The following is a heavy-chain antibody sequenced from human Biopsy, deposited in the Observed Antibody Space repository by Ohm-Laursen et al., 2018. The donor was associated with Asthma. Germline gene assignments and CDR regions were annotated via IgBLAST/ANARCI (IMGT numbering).Heavy chain of an antibody. D-gene: IGHD4-17*01. Sequence: GTLSLTCSVSPGSINDYYWNWIRQFPGKGLEWIGFVFYSGTTHYSRSLERRLYISIDTARNEFSMRLRSLTAADTAVYFCARVASYGDIYFAIDVWGPGTTVSV. CDR2: VFYSGTT. CDR3: ARVASYGDIYFAIDV. V-gene: IGHV4-59*08. CDR1: PGSINDYY. J-gene: IGHJ6*02.